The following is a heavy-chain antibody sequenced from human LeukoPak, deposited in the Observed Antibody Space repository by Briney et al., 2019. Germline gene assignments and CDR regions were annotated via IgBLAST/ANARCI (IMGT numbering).Heavy chain of an antibody. J-gene: IGHJ4*02. CDR2: ISSSSSNM. V-gene: IGHV3-21*01. Sequence: PGGSLRLSCAASGFTFSRYRMNWVRQASGKGLEWVSSISSSSSNMYYADSVKGRFTISRDNAKNSLSLQMNSLRVEDTAVYYCARERGYSYGYSDYWGQGTLVTVSS. CDR3: ARERGYSYGYSDY. CDR1: GFTFSRYR. D-gene: IGHD5-18*01.